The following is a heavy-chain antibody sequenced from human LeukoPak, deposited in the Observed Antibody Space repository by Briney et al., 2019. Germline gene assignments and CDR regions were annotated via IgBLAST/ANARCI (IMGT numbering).Heavy chain of an antibody. J-gene: IGHJ3*02. CDR2: INWNGGAT. CDR3: ARVIGAAGWDAFDI. Sequence: GGSLRLSCAASGFTFDDYGMSWVRQAPGKGLEWVSGINWNGGATGSADSVKGRFTISRENAKNSLYLQMNSLRVEDTAFYYCARVIGAAGWDAFDIWGQGAMVIVSS. V-gene: IGHV3-20*04. CDR1: GFTFDDYG. D-gene: IGHD6-13*01.